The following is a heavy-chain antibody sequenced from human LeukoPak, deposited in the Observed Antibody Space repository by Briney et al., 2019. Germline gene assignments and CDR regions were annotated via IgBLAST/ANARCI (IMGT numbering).Heavy chain of an antibody. D-gene: IGHD3-10*01. V-gene: IGHV5-10-1*04. CDR2: IDPSDSYT. CDR1: GYSFTSYW. CDR3: ARQPGAGWFDP. J-gene: IGHJ5*02. Sequence: GESLKISCKGSGYSFTSYWISWVRQMPGKGLEWMGRIDPSDSYTNYSPSFQGQVTISADKSISTVYLQWGSLKASDTAMYYCARQPGAGWFDPWGQGTLVTVSS.